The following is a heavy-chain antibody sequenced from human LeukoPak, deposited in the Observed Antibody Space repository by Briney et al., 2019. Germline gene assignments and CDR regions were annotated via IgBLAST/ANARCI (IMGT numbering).Heavy chain of an antibody. D-gene: IGHD2-2*01. CDR2: IIPIFGTA. CDR3: ARRYCSSTSCYGVGAFDI. Sequence: PVKVSCMASGGTFSSYAISWVRQAPGQGLEWMGGIIPIFGTANYAQKFQGRVTITTDESTSTAYMELSSLRSEDTAVYYCARRYCSSTSCYGVGAFDIWGQGTMVTVSS. J-gene: IGHJ3*02. V-gene: IGHV1-69*05. CDR1: GGTFSSYA.